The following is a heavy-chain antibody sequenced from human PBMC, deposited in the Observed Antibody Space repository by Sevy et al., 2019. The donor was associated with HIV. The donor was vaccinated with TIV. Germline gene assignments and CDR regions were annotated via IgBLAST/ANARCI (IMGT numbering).Heavy chain of an antibody. V-gene: IGHV6-1*01. Sequence: QSQTLSLTCAISADSVSSNSAAWNWIRQSPSRGLEWLGRTYYRSKWYNDYAVSVKSRITINPDTSKNQFSLQLNSVTPEDTAVYYCARVGYYFGSGSYSAFDIWGQGTMVTV. J-gene: IGHJ3*02. CDR1: ADSVSSNSAA. CDR3: ARVGYYFGSGSYSAFDI. CDR2: TYYRSKWYN. D-gene: IGHD3-10*01.